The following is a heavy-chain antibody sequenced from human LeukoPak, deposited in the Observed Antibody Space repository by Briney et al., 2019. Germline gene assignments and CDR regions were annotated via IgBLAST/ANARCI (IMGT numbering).Heavy chain of an antibody. V-gene: IGHV1-46*01. CDR1: GNTFIGYW. CDR2: INPRGDAT. D-gene: IGHD1-1*01. CDR3: AREGQQLKHFDY. Sequence: ASVKVSCKASGNTFIGYWIHWVRQAPGQGLEWMGAINPRGDATIGAQKFQGRVTTTRDTSTSTVYIELSSLRSEDTAVYYCAREGQQLKHFDYWGQGTLVTVSS. J-gene: IGHJ4*02.